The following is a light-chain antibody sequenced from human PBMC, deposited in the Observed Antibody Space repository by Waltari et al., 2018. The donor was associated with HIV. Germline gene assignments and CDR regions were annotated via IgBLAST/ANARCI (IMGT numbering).Light chain of an antibody. CDR3: QSYDSSNHLI. CDR1: SGSIASNY. V-gene: IGLV6-57*01. J-gene: IGLJ2*01. Sequence: NFMLTQPHSVSESPGKTVTISCTRSSGSIASNYVQWYQQRPGSSPTTVIYEDNQRPAGVADRFCGPIDSSANSASLTISRLKTEDEADYYCQSYDSSNHLIFGGGTKLTVL. CDR2: EDN.